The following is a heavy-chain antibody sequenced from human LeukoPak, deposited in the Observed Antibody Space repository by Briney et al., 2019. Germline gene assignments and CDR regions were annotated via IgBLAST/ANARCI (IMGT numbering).Heavy chain of an antibody. J-gene: IGHJ4*02. V-gene: IGHV5-51*01. CDR3: ARTPPSTGGMDY. Sequence: GESLKISCQGAGYSFTSYWIGWVRQMRGKGLEWVGIIYPGDSDTRYSPSFQGQVTISADKSISTAYLQWSSLKASDTAMYYCARTPPSTGGMDYWGQGTLVTVSS. D-gene: IGHD2-8*02. CDR1: GYSFTSYW. CDR2: IYPGDSDT.